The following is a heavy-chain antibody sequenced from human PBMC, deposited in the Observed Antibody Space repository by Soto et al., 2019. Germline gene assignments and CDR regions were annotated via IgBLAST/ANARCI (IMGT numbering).Heavy chain of an antibody. D-gene: IGHD6-13*01. CDR3: ARVRFEQQMSHFGY. J-gene: IGHJ4*02. V-gene: IGHV6-1*01. Sequence: SQTLSLTCAIFGDSVSSKSVSWNWIRQSPSRGLEWLGRTYYRSKWYDDYAVSVKSRITINPDTSKNQFSLQLNSVTPEDTAVYYCARVRFEQQMSHFGYWGQGILVTVS. CDR2: TYYRSKWYD. CDR1: GDSVSSKSVS.